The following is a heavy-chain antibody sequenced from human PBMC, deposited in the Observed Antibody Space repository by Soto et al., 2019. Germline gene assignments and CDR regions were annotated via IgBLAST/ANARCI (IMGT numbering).Heavy chain of an antibody. CDR2: IYPGDSDT. CDR3: ASRNVLRFLEWSL. J-gene: IGHJ4*02. Sequence: PGESLKISCKGSRYSFSYYWIGWVRQMPGKGLEWMGIIYPGDSDTRYSPSFQGQVTISADKSISTAYLQWSSLKASDTAMYYCASRNVLRFLEWSLWGQGTLVTVSS. V-gene: IGHV5-51*01. CDR1: RYSFSYYW. D-gene: IGHD3-3*01.